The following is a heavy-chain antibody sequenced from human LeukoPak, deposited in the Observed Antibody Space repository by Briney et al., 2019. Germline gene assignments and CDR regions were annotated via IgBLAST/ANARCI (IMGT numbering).Heavy chain of an antibody. D-gene: IGHD3-22*01. CDR3: ATRMIRDKYFDD. J-gene: IGHJ4*02. CDR2: INLESTDI. V-gene: IGHV3-7*01. Sequence: PAGGSLRLSCAASGLTFTNFWMSWVRQTPGRRLEWVATINLESTDITYVGSVRGRFTISRDNAKSSLYLQLNSLRAEDTAVYYCATRMIRDKYFDDWGQGTLVTVSS. CDR1: GLTFTNFW.